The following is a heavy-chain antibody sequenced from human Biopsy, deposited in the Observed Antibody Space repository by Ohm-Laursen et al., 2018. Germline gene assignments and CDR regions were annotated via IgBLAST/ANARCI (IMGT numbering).Heavy chain of an antibody. Sequence: TLSLTCTVSGGSISNNNYYWGWIRQPPGKGLEWIGSIFYRGSTHYNPSLKSRVNISVDTSKNQFSLKLDSVTAADTAVYYCARGDYFDSNGYFWFDPWGQGTLVTVSS. CDR2: IFYRGST. CDR1: GGSISNNNYY. V-gene: IGHV4-39*07. D-gene: IGHD3-22*01. CDR3: ARGDYFDSNGYFWFDP. J-gene: IGHJ5*02.